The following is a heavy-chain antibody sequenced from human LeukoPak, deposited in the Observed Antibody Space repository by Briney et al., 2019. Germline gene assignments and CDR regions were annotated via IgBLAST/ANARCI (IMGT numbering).Heavy chain of an antibody. Sequence: PSETLSLTCTVSGGSISSSSYYWGWIRQPPGKGLEWIGEINHSGSTNYNPSLKSRVTISVDTSKNQFSLKLSSVTAADTAVYYCATSPEIQRRWRGYSSSPDRTSDYWGQGTLVTVSS. CDR1: GGSISSSSYY. V-gene: IGHV4-39*07. CDR2: INHSGST. CDR3: ATSPEIQRRWRGYSSSPDRTSDY. J-gene: IGHJ4*02. D-gene: IGHD6-13*01.